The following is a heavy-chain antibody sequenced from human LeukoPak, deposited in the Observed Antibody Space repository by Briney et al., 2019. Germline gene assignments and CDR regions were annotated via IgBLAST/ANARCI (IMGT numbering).Heavy chain of an antibody. CDR3: ARGLPRIVVVPAASYGGVDP. CDR1: GGSFSGYY. J-gene: IGHJ5*02. V-gene: IGHV4-34*01. CDR2: INHSGST. D-gene: IGHD2-2*01. Sequence: SETLSLTCAVYGGSFSGYYWSWIRQPPGKGLEWIGEINHSGSTNYNPSLKSRVTISVDTSKNQFSLKLSSVTAADTAAYYCARGLPRIVVVPAASYGGVDPWGQGTLVTVSS.